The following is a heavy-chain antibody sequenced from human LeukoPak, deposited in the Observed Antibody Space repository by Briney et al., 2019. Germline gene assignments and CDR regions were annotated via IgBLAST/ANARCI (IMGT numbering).Heavy chain of an antibody. CDR2: ISSSSSNM. J-gene: IGHJ3*02. CDR3: ESYYYDSSGYWVHAFDS. Sequence: GGSLRLSCAASGFTFSAYTMNWVRQAPGKGLEWVSSISSSSSNMYYADSVKGRFTISRDNAENSLHLQVSSLRAEDTAVYYCESYYYDSSGYWVHAFDSWGQGTMVTVSS. D-gene: IGHD3-22*01. V-gene: IGHV3-21*01. CDR1: GFTFSAYT.